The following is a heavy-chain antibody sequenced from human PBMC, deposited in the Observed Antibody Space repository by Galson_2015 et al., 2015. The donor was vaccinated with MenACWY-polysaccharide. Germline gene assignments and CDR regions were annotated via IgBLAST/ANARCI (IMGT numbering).Heavy chain of an antibody. Sequence: SLRLSCAVSGFNFSIYVMTWVRQAPGKGLEWVSAISSGSDTTYYTDSVKGRFTISRDNSKDTVHLQMDSLRAEDTAVYYCVKGGWADNWGQGTLVTVSS. V-gene: IGHV3-23*01. CDR1: GFNFSIYV. CDR3: VKGGWADN. J-gene: IGHJ4*02. CDR2: ISSGSDTT. D-gene: IGHD1-26*01.